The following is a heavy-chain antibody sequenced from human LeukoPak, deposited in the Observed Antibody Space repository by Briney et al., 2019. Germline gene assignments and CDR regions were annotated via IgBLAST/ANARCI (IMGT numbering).Heavy chain of an antibody. D-gene: IGHD2-15*01. CDR2: IWYDGSNK. Sequence: GRSLRLSCAASGFTFSSYGMHWVRKAPGKGLEWVAVIWYDGSNKYYADSVKGRFTISRDNSKNTLYLQMNSLRAEDTAVDYCARAGCSGGSCYSGGMDVWGQGTTVTVSS. CDR3: ARAGCSGGSCYSGGMDV. V-gene: IGHV3-33*01. J-gene: IGHJ6*02. CDR1: GFTFSSYG.